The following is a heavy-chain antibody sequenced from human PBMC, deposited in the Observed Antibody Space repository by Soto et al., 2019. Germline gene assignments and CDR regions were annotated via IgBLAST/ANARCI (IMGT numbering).Heavy chain of an antibody. Sequence: GESLKIYCKGSGYSFPSYWIGWVRQMPGKGLEWMGIIYPGDSDNRYRPSFQGQVTISADKSISTAYLQGSSLKASDTAMYYCARQGYSSSWYSDAFDIWGQGTMVTVSS. V-gene: IGHV5-51*01. CDR2: IYPGDSDN. D-gene: IGHD6-13*01. CDR1: GYSFPSYW. CDR3: ARQGYSSSWYSDAFDI. J-gene: IGHJ3*02.